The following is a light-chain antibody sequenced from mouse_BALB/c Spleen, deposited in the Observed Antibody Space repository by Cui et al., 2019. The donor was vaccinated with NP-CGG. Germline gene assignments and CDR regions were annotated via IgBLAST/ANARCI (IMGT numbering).Light chain of an antibody. Sequence: QAVVPQDSALTTSPGETVTLTCRSSTGAVTTSNYSNWVHEKPDHLFTGLIGGTNNRAPGVPARFSGSLIGDKAALTIKGAQTEDEAIYFCALWYSNHWVFGGGTKRTVL. CDR3: ALWYSNHWV. CDR1: TGAVTTSNY. CDR2: GTN. J-gene: IGLJ1*01. V-gene: IGLV1*01.